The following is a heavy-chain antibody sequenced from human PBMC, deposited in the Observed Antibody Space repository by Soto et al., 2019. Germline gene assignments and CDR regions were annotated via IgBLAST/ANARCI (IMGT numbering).Heavy chain of an antibody. CDR1: GFTFSSYI. CDR3: ARDWYPRYSSSWYDAFDI. J-gene: IGHJ3*02. D-gene: IGHD6-13*01. CDR2: ISSSSSTI. Sequence: EGSLRLSCAACGFTFSSYIMNWVRQAPGKGLEWVSYISSSSSTIYYADSVKGRFTISRDNAKNSLYLQMNSLRAEDTAVYYCARDWYPRYSSSWYDAFDIWGQGTMVTVSS. V-gene: IGHV3-48*01.